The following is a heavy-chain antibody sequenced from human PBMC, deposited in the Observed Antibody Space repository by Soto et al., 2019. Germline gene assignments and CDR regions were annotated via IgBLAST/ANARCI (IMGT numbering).Heavy chain of an antibody. J-gene: IGHJ4*02. CDR2: ISYSGST. CDR3: ARVPFDDSNGRAYYFDF. D-gene: IGHD3-22*01. Sequence: SANLSLTCTVSGGSISSGGYSWSWIRQHPGKGLEWIGYISYSGSTYYNPSLKSRVTISVDRSKNQFSLKLSSVTAADTAVYYCARVPFDDSNGRAYYFDFWGQGILVIVSS. CDR1: GGSISSGGYS. V-gene: IGHV4-30-4*08.